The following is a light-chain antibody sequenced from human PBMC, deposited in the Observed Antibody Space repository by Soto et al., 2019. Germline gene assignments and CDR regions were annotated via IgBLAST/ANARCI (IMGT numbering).Light chain of an antibody. V-gene: IGLV2-14*01. Sequence: QSALTQPASVSGSPGQSITISCTGTNSDVGAYNYVSWYQQRPGKGPKLMIYEVTSRPSGVSNRFSGSKSGNTASLTISGLQTEDEADYYCSSYTTTSAPVVFGGGTKVTVL. CDR3: SSYTTTSAPVV. CDR1: NSDVGAYNY. J-gene: IGLJ2*01. CDR2: EVT.